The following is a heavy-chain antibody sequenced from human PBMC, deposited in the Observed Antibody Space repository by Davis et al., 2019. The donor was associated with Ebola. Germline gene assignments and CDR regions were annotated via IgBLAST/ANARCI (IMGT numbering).Heavy chain of an antibody. CDR3: TPDPAHGVDY. CDR2: IKPNEKGGTA. Sequence: PGGSLRLSCATSGFIFTNAWMTWVRQAPGKGLEWVGRIKPNEKGGTADYLPAVNGRFTISRDDSRDTLYLQMNSLKTEDTAMYYCTPDPAHGVDYWGQGTLVTVSS. V-gene: IGHV3-15*05. J-gene: IGHJ4*02. D-gene: IGHD3-10*01. CDR1: GFIFTNAW.